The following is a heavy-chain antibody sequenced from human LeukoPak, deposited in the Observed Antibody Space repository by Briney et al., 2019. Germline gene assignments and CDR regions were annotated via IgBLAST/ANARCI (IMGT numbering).Heavy chain of an antibody. CDR1: GFTFSSYW. D-gene: IGHD3-22*01. V-gene: IGHV3-30*02. J-gene: IGHJ4*02. CDR3: AKDRDPYDSSRFDY. CDR2: IRYDGSNK. Sequence: GGSLRLSCAASGFTFSSYWMSWVRQAPGKGLEWVAFIRYDGSNKYYADSVKGRFTISRDNSKNTLYLQMNSLRAEDTAVYYCAKDRDPYDSSRFDYWGQGTLVTVSS.